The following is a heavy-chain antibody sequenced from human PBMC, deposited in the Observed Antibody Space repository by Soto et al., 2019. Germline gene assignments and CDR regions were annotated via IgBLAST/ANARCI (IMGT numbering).Heavy chain of an antibody. CDR3: AKDGGHYRSSGWYSY. Sequence: GGSLRLSCAASGFTFSSYAMSWVRQAPGKGLEWVSAISGSGGSTYYADSVKGRFTISRDNSKNTLYLQMNSLRAEDTAVYYCAKDGGHYRSSGWYSYWGQGTLVTVSS. CDR2: ISGSGGST. D-gene: IGHD6-19*01. J-gene: IGHJ4*02. CDR1: GFTFSSYA. V-gene: IGHV3-23*01.